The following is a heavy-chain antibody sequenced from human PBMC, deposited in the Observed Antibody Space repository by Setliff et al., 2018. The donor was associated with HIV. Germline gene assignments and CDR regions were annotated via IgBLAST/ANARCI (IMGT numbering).Heavy chain of an antibody. Sequence: SETLSLTCTVSGGSISSGSYYWSWIRQPAGKGLEGIGHIHTRGSTKYNPSLKSRVTISADTSKNQFSLSVTSGTAADTAVYYCARQPRGRYYQYFDSWGQGTMVTVSS. D-gene: IGHD1-26*01. CDR3: ARQPRGRYYQYFDS. J-gene: IGHJ4*03. V-gene: IGHV4-61*09. CDR2: IHTRGST. CDR1: GGSISSGSYY.